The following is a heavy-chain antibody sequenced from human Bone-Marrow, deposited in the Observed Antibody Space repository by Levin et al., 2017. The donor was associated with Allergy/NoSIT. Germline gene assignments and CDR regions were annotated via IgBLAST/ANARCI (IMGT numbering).Heavy chain of an antibody. J-gene: IGHJ4*02. Sequence: RAGGSLRLSCAASGFIFRSYWMSWVRQAPGRGLEWVANIKQDGSDKYYVASVEGRFSISRDNAKNSVYLQMSSLRAEATAVYYCARDTFGTFGYWGQGTLVTVSS. V-gene: IGHV3-7*01. CDR2: IKQDGSDK. CDR3: ARDTFGTFGY. CDR1: GFIFRSYW. D-gene: IGHD3-16*01.